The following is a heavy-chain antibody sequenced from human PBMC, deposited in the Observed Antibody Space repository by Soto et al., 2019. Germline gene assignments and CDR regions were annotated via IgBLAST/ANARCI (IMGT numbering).Heavy chain of an antibody. D-gene: IGHD6-13*01. CDR3: ANLNIAAAGTEWFDP. Sequence: SVKVSCXAXGGTFVIYAISWVRQAPGXGLEWMGGIIPSLGTANYAQKFQGRVTITADESTSTAYMELSSLRSEDTAVYYCANLNIAAAGTEWFDPWGQGTLVTVPQ. CDR2: IIPSLGTA. CDR1: GGTFVIYA. J-gene: IGHJ5*02. V-gene: IGHV1-69*13.